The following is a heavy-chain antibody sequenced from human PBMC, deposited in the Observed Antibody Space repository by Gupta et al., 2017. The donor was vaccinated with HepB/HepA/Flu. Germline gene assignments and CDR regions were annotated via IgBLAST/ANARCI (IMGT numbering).Heavy chain of an antibody. V-gene: IGHV3-30-3*01. J-gene: IGHJ4*02. Sequence: QVQLVESGGGVVQPGRSLRISCAASGFPFSSYAMHWVRQAPGKGLEWVAVISYDGSNKYYADSVKGRFTISRDNSKNTLYLQMNSLRAEDTAVYYCARSPYDLWTYYFDYWGQGTLVTVSS. CDR2: ISYDGSNK. D-gene: IGHD3-3*01. CDR1: GFPFSSYA. CDR3: ARSPYDLWTYYFDY.